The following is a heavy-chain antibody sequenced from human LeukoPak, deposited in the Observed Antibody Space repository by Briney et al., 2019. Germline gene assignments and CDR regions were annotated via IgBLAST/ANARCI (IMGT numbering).Heavy chain of an antibody. CDR3: ARIEVAGEADY. Sequence: SETLSLTCTVSGGSISSSSYYWGWIRQPPGKGLEWIGSIYYSGSTYYNPSLKSRVTISVDTSKNQFSLKLSSVTAADTAVYYCARIEVAGEADYWGQGTLVTVSS. CDR2: IYYSGST. D-gene: IGHD6-19*01. V-gene: IGHV4-39*07. J-gene: IGHJ4*02. CDR1: GGSISSSSYY.